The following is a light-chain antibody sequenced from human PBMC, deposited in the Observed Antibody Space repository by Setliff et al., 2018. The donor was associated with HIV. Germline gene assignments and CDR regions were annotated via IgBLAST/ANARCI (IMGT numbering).Light chain of an antibody. Sequence: QSVLAQPASVSGSPGQSITISCTGTSSDVGGYNYVSWYQQHPGKAPKLMIYDVSTRPSGVSNRFSGSKSGNTASLTISGLQAEDEAAYYCSSYVNINTLVFGTGTKVTVL. CDR2: DVS. CDR1: SSDVGGYNY. J-gene: IGLJ1*01. CDR3: SSYVNINTLV. V-gene: IGLV2-14*01.